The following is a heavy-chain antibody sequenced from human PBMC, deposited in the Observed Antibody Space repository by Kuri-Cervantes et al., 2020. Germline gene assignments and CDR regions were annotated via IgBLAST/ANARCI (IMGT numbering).Heavy chain of an antibody. CDR2: INHSGST. CDR3: ARGASVTTLVNAFDI. V-gene: IGHV4-34*01. CDR1: GGSFSGYY. J-gene: IGHJ3*02. D-gene: IGHD4-17*01. Sequence: GSLRLSCAVYGGSFSGYYWSWIRQPPGKGLEWIGEINHSGSTNYNPSLKSRVTISVDTSKNQFSLKLSSVTAADTAVYYCARGASVTTLVNAFDIWGQGTMVTVSS.